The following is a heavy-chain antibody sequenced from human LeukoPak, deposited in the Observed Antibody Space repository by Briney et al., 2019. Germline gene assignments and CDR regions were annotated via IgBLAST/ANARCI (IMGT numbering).Heavy chain of an antibody. CDR2: IYYSGST. Sequence: SETLSLTCTVSGGSISSSSYYWGWIRQPPGKGLEWIGSIYYSGSTYYNPSLKSRVTISVDTSKNQFSLKLSSVTAADTAVYYCARRSSSSQQPQGGIYWGQGTLVTVSS. V-gene: IGHV4-39*01. J-gene: IGHJ4*02. CDR3: ARRSSSSQQPQGGIY. D-gene: IGHD6-6*01. CDR1: GGSISSSSYY.